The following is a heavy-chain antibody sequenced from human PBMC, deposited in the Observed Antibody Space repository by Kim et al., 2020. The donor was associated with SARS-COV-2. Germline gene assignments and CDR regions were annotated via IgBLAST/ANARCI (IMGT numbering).Heavy chain of an antibody. D-gene: IGHD3-16*01. V-gene: IGHV1-2*06. CDR1: GYTFTGYY. CDR2: INPNSGGT. J-gene: IGHJ3*02. Sequence: ASVKVSCKASGYTFTGYYMHWVRQAPGQGLEWMGRINPNSGGTNYAQKFQGRVTMTRDTSISTAYMELSRLRSDDTAVYYCARSIAYYDYVWGSPRSNAFDIWGQGTMVTVSS. CDR3: ARSIAYYDYVWGSPRSNAFDI.